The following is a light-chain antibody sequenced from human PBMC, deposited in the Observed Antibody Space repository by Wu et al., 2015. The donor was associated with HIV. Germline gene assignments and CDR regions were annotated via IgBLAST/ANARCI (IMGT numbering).Light chain of an antibody. J-gene: IGKJ1*01. V-gene: IGKV3-15*01. CDR3: QQYHDWPT. CDR2: GAT. CDR1: ESVTMS. Sequence: EVVMTQSPATLSVSPGERVTLSCRASESVTMSVVWYQQKPGQAPRLLIYGATTRATGVPARFSGSASGTEFTLTISSLQSEDVGVYYCQQYHDWPTFGQGTKVEI.